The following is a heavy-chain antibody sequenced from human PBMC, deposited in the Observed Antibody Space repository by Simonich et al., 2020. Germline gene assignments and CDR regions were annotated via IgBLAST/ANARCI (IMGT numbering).Heavy chain of an antibody. J-gene: IGHJ5*02. V-gene: IGHV4-38-2*02. CDR2: IYHSGST. CDR1: GYSISSGYY. Sequence: QVQLQESGPGLVKPSETLSLTCAVSGYSISSGYYWGWIRQPPGEGLEWIGSIYHSGSTYYNPSLKSRVTISVDTSKNQFSLKLSSVTAADTAVYYCARDPGLTGTTSWFDPWGQGTLVTVSS. CDR3: ARDPGLTGTTSWFDP. D-gene: IGHD1-1*01.